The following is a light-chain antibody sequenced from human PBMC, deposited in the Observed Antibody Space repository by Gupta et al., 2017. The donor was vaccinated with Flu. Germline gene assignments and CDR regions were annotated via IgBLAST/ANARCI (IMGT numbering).Light chain of an antibody. CDR2: GSS. Sequence: EIVLTQSPATLSVSPGERSTLSCRAIQSVSTDLAWYQQKPGQAPRLLIFGSSTRAAGIPARFSGSGSGTEFTLTISSLQSEDFAVYYCQQYNNWPPLTFGGGTKVEIK. V-gene: IGKV3-15*01. CDR1: QSVSTD. J-gene: IGKJ4*01. CDR3: QQYNNWPPLT.